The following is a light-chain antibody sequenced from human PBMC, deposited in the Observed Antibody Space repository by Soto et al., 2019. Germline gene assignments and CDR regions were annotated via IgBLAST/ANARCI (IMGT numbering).Light chain of an antibody. CDR1: QSVSNNY. V-gene: IGKV3-20*01. J-gene: IGKJ2*01. CDR2: GAS. Sequence: ESVLTQAPGTLSLSTGERATLSCRASQSVSNNYLAWYQQKPGQAPRLLIYGASNRATGIPDRFSGSGSGTDFTLTISRLEPEDFAVYYCQQYAGLPYTLGLGSKVDIK. CDR3: QQYAGLPYT.